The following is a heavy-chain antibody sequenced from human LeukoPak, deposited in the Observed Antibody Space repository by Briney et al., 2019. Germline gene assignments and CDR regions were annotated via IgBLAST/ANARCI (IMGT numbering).Heavy chain of an antibody. D-gene: IGHD2-2*01. J-gene: IGHJ4*02. CDR1: GFTFSSYG. V-gene: IGHV3-30*02. CDR2: IRYDGSNK. Sequence: GGSLRLSCAASGFTFSSYGMHWVRQAPGKGLEWVAFIRYDGSNKYYADSVKGRFTISRDNSKNTLYLQMNSLRAEDTAVYYCAKERGYCSSTSCPKGYFDYWGQGTLVTVSS. CDR3: AKERGYCSSTSCPKGYFDY.